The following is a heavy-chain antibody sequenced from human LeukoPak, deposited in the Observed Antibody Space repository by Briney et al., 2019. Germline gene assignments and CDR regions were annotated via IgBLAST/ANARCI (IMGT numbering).Heavy chain of an antibody. V-gene: IGHV3-23*01. D-gene: IGHD1-26*01. CDR2: ISGSGGST. CDR3: AKGNSGSYYLFDY. Sequence: GGSLRLSCRASGFNLSDYWMHWVRQAPGKGLEWVSAISGSGGSTYYADSVKGRFTISRDNSKNTLYLQMNSLRAEDTAVYYCAKGNSGSYYLFDYWGQGTLVTVSS. CDR1: GFNLSDYW. J-gene: IGHJ4*02.